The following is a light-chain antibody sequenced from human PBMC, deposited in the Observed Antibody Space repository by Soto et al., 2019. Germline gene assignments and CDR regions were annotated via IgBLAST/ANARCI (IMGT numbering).Light chain of an antibody. V-gene: IGLV2-14*01. CDR1: SSDVAGYNF. J-gene: IGLJ2*01. CDR3: SSYISTSTLVV. CDR2: DVS. Sequence: QSALTQPASVSGSPGQSITISCTGTSSDVAGYNFVSWYQQHPGKAPKLMIYDVSHRPSGVSNRFSGSKSGNTASLTISGLQAEDEADYYCSSYISTSTLVVFGGGTKLTVL.